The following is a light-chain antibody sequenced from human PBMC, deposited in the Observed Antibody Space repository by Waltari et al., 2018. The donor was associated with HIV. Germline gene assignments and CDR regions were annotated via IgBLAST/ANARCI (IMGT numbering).Light chain of an antibody. Sequence: QSALTQRAPVSGSPGPATSISGSGTMSDVGASDTVSWYHQHPVDAPTLILYEVKQRPSGISNRFSGSKSGNTASLTISGLQVEDEAHYYCSSYSASGTLVLFGGGTRLTVL. CDR1: MSDVGASDT. V-gene: IGLV2-14*01. J-gene: IGLJ2*01. CDR3: SSYSASGTLVL. CDR2: EVK.